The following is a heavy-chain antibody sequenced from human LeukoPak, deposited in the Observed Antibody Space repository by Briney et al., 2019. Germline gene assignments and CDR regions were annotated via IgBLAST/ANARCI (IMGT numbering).Heavy chain of an antibody. V-gene: IGHV4-34*01. CDR2: INHSGST. CDR3: ARGPIVVVPAATPSGFDP. J-gene: IGHJ5*02. D-gene: IGHD2-2*01. CDR1: GGSFSGYY. Sequence: SETLSLTCAVYGGSFSGYYWSWIRQPPGKGLEWIGEINHSGSTNYNPSLKSRVTISVDTSKNQFSLKLSSVTAADTAVYYCARGPIVVVPAATPSGFDPWGQGTLVTVSS.